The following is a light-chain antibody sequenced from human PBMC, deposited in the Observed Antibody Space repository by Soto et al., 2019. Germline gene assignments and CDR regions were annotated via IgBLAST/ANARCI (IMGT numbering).Light chain of an antibody. Sequence: QSVLTQPASVSGSPGQSITISCTGTSSDVGAYNYVSWYQQHPGKAPKLMIFEVNNRPSGVSNRFSGSKSGNTASLAISGLQAEDEADYYCSSYTSSSTQVFGGGTKLTVL. V-gene: IGLV2-14*01. CDR1: SSDVGAYNY. J-gene: IGLJ2*01. CDR2: EVN. CDR3: SSYTSSSTQV.